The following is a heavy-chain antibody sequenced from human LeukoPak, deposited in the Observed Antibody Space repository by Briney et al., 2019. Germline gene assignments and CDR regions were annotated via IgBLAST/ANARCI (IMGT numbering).Heavy chain of an antibody. CDR1: GGSFSGYY. Sequence: SETLSLTCAVYGGSFSGYYWSWIRQPPGKGLEWIGEINHSGSTNYNPSLKSRVTISVDTSKNQFSLKLSSVTAADTAVYYCAKMRQYSSGWYDYWGQGTLVTVSS. V-gene: IGHV4-34*01. CDR2: INHSGST. J-gene: IGHJ4*02. CDR3: AKMRQYSSGWYDY. D-gene: IGHD6-19*01.